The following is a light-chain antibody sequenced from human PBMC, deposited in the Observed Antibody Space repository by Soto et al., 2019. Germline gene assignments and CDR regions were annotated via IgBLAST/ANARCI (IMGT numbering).Light chain of an antibody. Sequence: QSALTQPPSASGSPGQSVTISCTGTSSDVGGYKYVSWYQQHPGKAPKLMIYEVSKRPSGVPDRFSGSKSGNTASLTVSGLQAEDKADYYCSSYAGSILGVFGGGTKLTVL. CDR2: EVS. CDR1: SSDVGGYKY. J-gene: IGLJ3*02. V-gene: IGLV2-8*01. CDR3: SSYAGSILGV.